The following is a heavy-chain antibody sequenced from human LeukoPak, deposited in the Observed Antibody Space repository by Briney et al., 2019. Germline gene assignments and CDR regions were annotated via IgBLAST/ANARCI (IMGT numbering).Heavy chain of an antibody. J-gene: IGHJ3*02. CDR2: INYSGST. D-gene: IGHD6-13*01. CDR1: GGSISSGGYY. CDR3: AKASPGSSYAFDI. Sequence: SQTLSLTCTVSGGSISSGGYYWSWIRQHPGKGLEWIGYINYSGSTGYNPSLKSRVTISGDTSKNQFSLKLSSVTAADTAVYYCAKASPGSSYAFDIWGQGTMVTVSS. V-gene: IGHV4-31*03.